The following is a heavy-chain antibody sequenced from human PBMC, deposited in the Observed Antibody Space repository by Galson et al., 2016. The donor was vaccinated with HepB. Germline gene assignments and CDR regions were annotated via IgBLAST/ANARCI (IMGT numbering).Heavy chain of an antibody. D-gene: IGHD1-26*01. CDR1: GYRLREIS. V-gene: IGHV1-24*01. CDR3: ATTWGLVGAYDY. CDR2: IDPEDDET. J-gene: IGHJ4*02. Sequence: SVKVSCKVSGYRLREISIHWVRQAPGKGLEWMGGIDPEDDETKPAQKSQGRVTMTEDTSIDTAYLELRNLRPDDTAVYYCATTWGLVGAYDYWGQGTVVTVSS.